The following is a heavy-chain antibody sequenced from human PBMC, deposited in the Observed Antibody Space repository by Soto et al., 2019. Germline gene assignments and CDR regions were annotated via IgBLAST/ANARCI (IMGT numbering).Heavy chain of an antibody. Sequence: PWESLTLSCASSGFTFSSYGMHWVRQAPGKGLEWVAVISYDGGNKYYADSVKGRFTISRDNSKNTLYLQMNSLRAEDRAVYYCAKEESSSYFYYYYGMDVWGQGTTVTVS. CDR3: AKEESSSYFYYYYGMDV. D-gene: IGHD6-13*01. V-gene: IGHV3-30*18. CDR1: GFTFSSYG. CDR2: ISYDGGNK. J-gene: IGHJ6*02.